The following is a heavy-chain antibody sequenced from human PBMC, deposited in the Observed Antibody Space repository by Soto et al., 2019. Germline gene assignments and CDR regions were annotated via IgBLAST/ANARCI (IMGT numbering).Heavy chain of an antibody. CDR3: ARNAARPLYYYYYGMDV. D-gene: IGHD6-6*01. CDR2: ISSSGSTI. V-gene: IGHV3-48*03. Sequence: LSCAASGFTFSSYEMNWVRQAPGKGLEWVSYISSSGSTIYYADSVKGRFTISRDNAKNSLYLQMNSLRAEDTAVYYCARNAARPLYYYYYGMDVWGQGTTVTVSS. J-gene: IGHJ6*02. CDR1: GFTFSSYE.